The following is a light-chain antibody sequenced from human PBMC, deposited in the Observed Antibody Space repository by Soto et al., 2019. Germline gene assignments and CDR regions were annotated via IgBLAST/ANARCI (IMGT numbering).Light chain of an antibody. CDR3: QQYNNWPPAT. J-gene: IGKJ1*01. Sequence: EIVLTQSPATLSLSPGERATLSCRASQSVSSYLAWYQQKPGQAPRLLIYGASTRATGIPARFSGSGSGTEFTLTISSLQSEDFAVYYCQQYNNWPPATFGQGTKVDI. CDR1: QSVSSY. CDR2: GAS. V-gene: IGKV3-15*01.